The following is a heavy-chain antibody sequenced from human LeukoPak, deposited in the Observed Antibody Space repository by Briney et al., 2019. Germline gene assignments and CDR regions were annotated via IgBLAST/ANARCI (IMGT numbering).Heavy chain of an antibody. CDR3: ASSSSWYLYYFDY. CDR1: GYTFTSYG. J-gene: IGHJ4*02. Sequence: ASVKVSCKASGYTFTSYGISWVRQAPGQGLEWMGWISAYNGNTNYAQKFQGRVTMTRDTSISTAYMELSRLRSDDTAVYYCASSSSWYLYYFDYWGQGTLVTVSS. CDR2: ISAYNGNT. D-gene: IGHD6-13*01. V-gene: IGHV1-18*01.